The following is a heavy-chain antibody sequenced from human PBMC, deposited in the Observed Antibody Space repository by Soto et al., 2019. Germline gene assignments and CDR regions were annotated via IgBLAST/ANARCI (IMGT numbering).Heavy chain of an antibody. CDR1: GFTFSSYA. J-gene: IGHJ4*02. CDR3: TTQEIVGATGY. CDR2: ISGSGGST. V-gene: IGHV3-23*01. D-gene: IGHD1-26*01. Sequence: GGSLRLSCAASGFTFSSYAMSWVRQAPGKGLEWVSAISGSGGSTYYADSVKGRFTISRDNSKNTLYLQMNSLRAEDTAVYYCTTQEIVGATGYWGQGTQVTVSS.